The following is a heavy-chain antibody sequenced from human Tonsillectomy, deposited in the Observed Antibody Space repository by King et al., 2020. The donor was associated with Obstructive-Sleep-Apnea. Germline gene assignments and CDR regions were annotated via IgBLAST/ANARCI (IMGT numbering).Heavy chain of an antibody. J-gene: IGHJ5*02. V-gene: IGHV4-39*07. CDR2: IYYSGST. Sequence: QLQESGPGLVKPSETLSLTCTVSGGSISSSSYYWGWIRQPPGKGLEWIGSIYYSGSTYYNPSLKSRVTISVDTSKNQFSLKLSSVTAADTAVYYCARGGLILWFGELGWFDPWGQGTLVTVSS. CDR3: ARGGLILWFGELGWFDP. D-gene: IGHD3-10*01. CDR1: GGSISSSSYY.